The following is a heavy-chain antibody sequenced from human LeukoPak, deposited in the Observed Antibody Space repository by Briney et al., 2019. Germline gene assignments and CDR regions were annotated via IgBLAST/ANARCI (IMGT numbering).Heavy chain of an antibody. Sequence: PGGSLRLSCAASGFTFSSYSMNWVRQAPGKGLEWVSYISSSSSTIYYADSVKGRFTISRDNAKNSLYLQMNSLRAEDTAVYYCARSKISGWVTDAFDIWGQGTMVTVSS. D-gene: IGHD6-25*01. J-gene: IGHJ3*02. CDR3: ARSKISGWVTDAFDI. CDR2: ISSSSSTI. CDR1: GFTFSSYS. V-gene: IGHV3-48*04.